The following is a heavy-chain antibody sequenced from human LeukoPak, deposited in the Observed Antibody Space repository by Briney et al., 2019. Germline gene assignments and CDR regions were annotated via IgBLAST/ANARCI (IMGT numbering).Heavy chain of an antibody. J-gene: IGHJ4*02. Sequence: GGPLRLSCAASGFTFSSYGMHWVRQAPGKGLEWVAKINPDGNEKSYVDSVKGRFTISRDNAKNSLYLQMNNLRAEDTAMYYCAKEEWYSFDNWGQGYLVTVSS. CDR3: AKEEWYSFDN. CDR1: GFTFSSYG. V-gene: IGHV3-7*01. D-gene: IGHD1-1*01. CDR2: INPDGNEK.